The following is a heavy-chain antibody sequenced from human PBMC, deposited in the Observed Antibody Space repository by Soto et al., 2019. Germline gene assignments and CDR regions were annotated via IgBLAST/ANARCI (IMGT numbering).Heavy chain of an antibody. CDR2: ISYEGSEK. J-gene: IGHJ3*02. V-gene: IGHV3-30*18. CDR3: AKERRYSFDAFDI. CDR1: GFTFNFFG. D-gene: IGHD5-12*01. Sequence: QEQLVESGGGVVQAGRSLRLSCAASGFTFNFFGMHWVRQAPGKGREWVAVISYEGSEKYYADSVKGRFTMSRDNSKNMVYLEMSSLRPEDTSVYYCAKERRYSFDAFDIWGHGTMVTVSS.